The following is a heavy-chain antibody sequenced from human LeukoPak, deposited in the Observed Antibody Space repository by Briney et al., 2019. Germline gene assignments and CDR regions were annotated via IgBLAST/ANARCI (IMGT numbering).Heavy chain of an antibody. CDR1: GFTFSSCA. D-gene: IGHD6-13*01. CDR2: ISYDGSNK. J-gene: IGHJ6*03. Sequence: GGSLRLSCAASGFTFSSCAMHGVRQAPGKGLEWVAVISYDGSNKYYADSVKGRFTISRDNSKNTLYLQMNSLRAEDTAVYYCARDGIAASFYSYYMDVWGKGTTVTVSS. CDR3: ARDGIAASFYSYYMDV. V-gene: IGHV3-30-3*01.